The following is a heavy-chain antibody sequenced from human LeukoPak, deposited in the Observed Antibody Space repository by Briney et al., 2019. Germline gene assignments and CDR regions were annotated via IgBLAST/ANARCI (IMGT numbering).Heavy chain of an antibody. J-gene: IGHJ6*03. CDR2: INPSGGST. CDR3: AIVPAAIGDSGYYYYMDV. Sequence: GASVKVSCEASGYTFTSYYMHWVRQTPGQGLEWMGIINPSGGSTSYAQKFQGRVTMTRDMSTSTVYMELSSLRSEDTAVYYCAIVPAAIGDSGYYYYMDVWGKGTTVTISS. D-gene: IGHD2-2*02. CDR1: GYTFTSYY. V-gene: IGHV1-46*01.